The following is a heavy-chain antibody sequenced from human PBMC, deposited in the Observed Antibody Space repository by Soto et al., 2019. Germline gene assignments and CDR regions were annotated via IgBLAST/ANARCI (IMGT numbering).Heavy chain of an antibody. CDR3: ARSSNYDFWSDPNWFDP. D-gene: IGHD3-3*01. J-gene: IGHJ5*02. V-gene: IGHV4-59*02. CDR1: GVSVSTYY. CDR2: VYYSGST. Sequence: PSETLSLTCTVSGVSVSTYYLNWIRQPPGRGLEWIGFVYYSGSTDYNPSLKSRVTISVDTSNNQFSLKLSSVTAADTAVYYCARSSNYDFWSDPNWFDPWGQGTLVTVSS.